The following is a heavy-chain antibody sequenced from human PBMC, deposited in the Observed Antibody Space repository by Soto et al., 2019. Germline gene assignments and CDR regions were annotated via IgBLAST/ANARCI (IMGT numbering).Heavy chain of an antibody. J-gene: IGHJ6*02. V-gene: IGHV3-21*01. Sequence: GGSLRLSCAASGFTFSSYSMNWVRQAPGKGLEWVSSISSSSSYIYYADSVKGRFTISRDNAKNSLYLQMNSLRAEDTAVYYCARVRQVREGLTPFGVVIIIPAAGGMDVWGQGTTVTVSS. CDR3: ARVRQVREGLTPFGVVIIIPAAGGMDV. CDR1: GFTFSSYS. D-gene: IGHD3-3*01. CDR2: ISSSSSYI.